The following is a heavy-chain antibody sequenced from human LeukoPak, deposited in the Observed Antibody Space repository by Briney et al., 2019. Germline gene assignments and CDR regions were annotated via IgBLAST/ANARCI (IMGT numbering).Heavy chain of an antibody. CDR2: IYYSGST. V-gene: IGHV4-31*03. Sequence: PSETLSLTCTVSGGSISSGGYYWSWIRQHPGKGLEWIGYIYYSGSTYYNPSLESRVTISVDTSKNQFSLKLSSVTAADTAVYYCARDRGKSYSGYDYWGQGTLVTVSS. D-gene: IGHD5-12*01. J-gene: IGHJ4*02. CDR3: ARDRGKSYSGYDY. CDR1: GGSISSGGYY.